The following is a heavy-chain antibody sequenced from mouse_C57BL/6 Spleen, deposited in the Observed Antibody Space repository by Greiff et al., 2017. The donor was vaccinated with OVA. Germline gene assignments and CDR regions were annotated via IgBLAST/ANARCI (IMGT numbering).Heavy chain of an antibody. J-gene: IGHJ2*01. V-gene: IGHV5-9-1*02. D-gene: IGHD3-3*01. CDR3: TREVGCLDY. CDR2: ISSGGDYI. CDR1: GFTFSSYA. Sequence: EVKLMESGEGLVKPGGSLKLSCAASGFTFSSYAMSWVRQTPEKRLEWVAYISSGGDYIYYADTVKGRFTISRDNARNTLYLQMSSLKSEDTAMYYCTREVGCLDYWGQGTTLTVSS.